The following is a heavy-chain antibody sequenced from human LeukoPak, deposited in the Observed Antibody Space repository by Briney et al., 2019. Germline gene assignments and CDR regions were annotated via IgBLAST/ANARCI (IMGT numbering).Heavy chain of an antibody. CDR1: GYTLTELS. J-gene: IGHJ4*02. Sequence: ASVKVSCKVSGYTLTELSKHWVRQAPGKGLEWMGGFDPEDGETIYAQKFQGRVTMTEDTSTDTAYMELSSLRSEDTAVYYCATVGSRDSSVPFDYWGQGTLVTVSS. CDR3: ATVGSRDSSVPFDY. V-gene: IGHV1-24*01. D-gene: IGHD3-22*01. CDR2: FDPEDGET.